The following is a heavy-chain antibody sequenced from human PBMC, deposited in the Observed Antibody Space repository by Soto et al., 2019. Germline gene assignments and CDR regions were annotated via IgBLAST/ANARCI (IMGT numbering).Heavy chain of an antibody. CDR3: AKDFGPWGGTMVRGGMNYYGMDV. D-gene: IGHD3-10*01. Sequence: GGSLRLSCAASGFTFSSYWMHWVRQAPGKGLVWVSRINSDGSSTSYADSVKGRFTISRDNAKNTLYLQMNSLRGEDTALYYCAKDFGPWGGTMVRGGMNYYGMDVWGQGTTVTVSS. CDR2: INSDGSST. V-gene: IGHV3-74*01. CDR1: GFTFSSYW. J-gene: IGHJ6*02.